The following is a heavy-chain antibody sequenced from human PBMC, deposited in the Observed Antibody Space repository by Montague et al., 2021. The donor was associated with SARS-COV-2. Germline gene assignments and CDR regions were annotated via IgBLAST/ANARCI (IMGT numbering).Heavy chain of an antibody. CDR2: ISSSGSTI. D-gene: IGHD1-7*01. Sequence: SLRLSCAAFGFTFSSYEMNWVRQAPGKGLEWVSYISSSGSTIYYADSVKGRFTISRDNAKNSLYLQMNSLRAEDTAVYYCAREQPYNWNYDRPHFDYWGQGTLVTVSS. CDR1: GFTFSSYE. J-gene: IGHJ4*02. V-gene: IGHV3-48*03. CDR3: AREQPYNWNYDRPHFDY.